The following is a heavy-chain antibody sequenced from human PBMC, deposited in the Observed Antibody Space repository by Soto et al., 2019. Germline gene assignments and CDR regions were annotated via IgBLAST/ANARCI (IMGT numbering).Heavy chain of an antibody. J-gene: IGHJ3*01. D-gene: IGHD3-3*01. CDR3: AKDFSRRPSVLRAFDL. Sequence: QEQLVESGGGVVQPGTSLRLSCAASGFTFSSYGIHWVRRAPGKGLEWVAVISHDGSKKYYADSVTGRFTISRDNSKNTLYLQMNSLRAEDTAVYFCAKDFSRRPSVLRAFDLWGQGTVVTVSS. CDR2: ISHDGSKK. V-gene: IGHV3-30*18. CDR1: GFTFSSYG.